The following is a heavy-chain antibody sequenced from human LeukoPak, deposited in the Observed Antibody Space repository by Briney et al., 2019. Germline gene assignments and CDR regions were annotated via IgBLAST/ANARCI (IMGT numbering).Heavy chain of an antibody. Sequence: PGGSLRLSCAASGFTVSSNYMSWVRQAPGKGLEWVSVIYSGGSTYYADSVKGRFTISRDNSKNTLYLQMNSLRAEDTAVYYCARDLCFGDYRSSDCGLDVWGQGTTVSVSS. D-gene: IGHD4-17*01. CDR1: GFTVSSNY. J-gene: IGHJ6*02. CDR3: ARDLCFGDYRSSDCGLDV. CDR2: IYSGGST. V-gene: IGHV3-53*01.